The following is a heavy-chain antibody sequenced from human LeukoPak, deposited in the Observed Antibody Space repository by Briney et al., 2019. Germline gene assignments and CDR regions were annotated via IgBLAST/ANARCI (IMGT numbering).Heavy chain of an antibody. CDR1: GFTFSSYW. V-gene: IGHV3-7*04. D-gene: IGHD2-2*01. CDR2: INQDGSEK. Sequence: GGSLRLSCVASGFTFSSYWMNWVRQAPGKGLEWVANINQDGSEKYYVDSVKGRFTISRDNAKNSLYLQMNSLRAEDTAVYYCARDYAGYWGQGTLVTVSS. CDR3: ARDYAGY. J-gene: IGHJ4*02.